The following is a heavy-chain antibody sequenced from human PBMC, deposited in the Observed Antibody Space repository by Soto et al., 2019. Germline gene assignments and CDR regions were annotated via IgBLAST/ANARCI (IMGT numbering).Heavy chain of an antibody. J-gene: IGHJ4*02. V-gene: IGHV3-9*01. CDR3: AKDMGMMLELLGY. CDR1: GFTFDDYA. D-gene: IGHD1-7*01. CDR2: ISWNSGSI. Sequence: GGSLRLSCAASGFTFDDYAMHWVRQAPGKGLEWVSGISWNSGSIGYADSVKGRFTISRDNAKNSLYLQMNSLRAEDTALYYCAKDMGMMLELLGYWGQGTLVTVSS.